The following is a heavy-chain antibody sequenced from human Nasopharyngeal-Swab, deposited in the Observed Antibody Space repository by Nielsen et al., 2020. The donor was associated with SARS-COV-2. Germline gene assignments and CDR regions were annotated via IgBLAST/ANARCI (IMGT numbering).Heavy chain of an antibody. CDR1: GGSISSSSYY. CDR2: IYYSGST. V-gene: IGHV4-61*05. CDR3: ARILTIFRVVASYYFDY. D-gene: IGHD3-3*01. Sequence: SETLSLTCTVSGGSISSSSYYWGWIRQPPGKGLEWIGYIYYSGSTNYNPSLKSRVTISVDTSKNQFSLKLSSVTAADTAVYYCARILTIFRVVASYYFDYWGQGTLVTVSS. J-gene: IGHJ4*02.